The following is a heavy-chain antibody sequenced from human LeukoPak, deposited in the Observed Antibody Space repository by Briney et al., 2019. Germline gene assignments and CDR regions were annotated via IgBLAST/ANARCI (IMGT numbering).Heavy chain of an antibody. V-gene: IGHV4-38-2*01. D-gene: IGHD6-13*01. CDR1: SYSISSGYY. CDR2: ISHSGGT. Sequence: PSETLSLTCAVSSYSISSGYYWGWIRQPPKKGLEWIGSISHSGGTYYNPSLKSRVTISVDTSKNQFSLKLSSVTAADTAVYYCARNQSYSNRIEGVSAAFDIWGQGTIVTVSS. CDR3: ARNQSYSNRIEGVSAAFDI. J-gene: IGHJ3*02.